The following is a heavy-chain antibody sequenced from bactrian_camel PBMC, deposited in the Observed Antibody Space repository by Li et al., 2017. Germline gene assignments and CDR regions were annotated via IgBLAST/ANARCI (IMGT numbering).Heavy chain of an antibody. V-gene: IGHV3S53*01. CDR1: PTTYRPGS. CDR3: AAKLGVKSGTACYTFVRLPNELVY. D-gene: IGHD3*01. J-gene: IGHJ4*01. Sequence: VQLVESGGGSVQAGGSLRLSCAATPTTYRPGSMAWFRQAPGKERRGVARIDKLGVITYDASLKGRCTVSEDSAKNTLYLQMTALQLDDTAMYYCAAKLGVKSGTACYTFVRLPNELVYRGQGTQVTGS. CDR2: IDKLGVI.